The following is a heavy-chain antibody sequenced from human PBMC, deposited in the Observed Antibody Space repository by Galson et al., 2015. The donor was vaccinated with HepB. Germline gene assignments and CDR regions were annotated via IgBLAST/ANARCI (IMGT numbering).Heavy chain of an antibody. CDR2: ISYDGSNK. CDR3: AKLVGHCSGGSCYSFDY. V-gene: IGHV3-30*18. Sequence: SLRLSCAASGFTFSSYGMHWVRQAPGKGLEWVAVISYDGSNKYYADSVKGRFTISRDNSKNTLHLQMNSLRAEDTAVYYCAKLVGHCSGGSCYSFDYWGQGTLVTVSS. CDR1: GFTFSSYG. D-gene: IGHD2-15*01. J-gene: IGHJ4*02.